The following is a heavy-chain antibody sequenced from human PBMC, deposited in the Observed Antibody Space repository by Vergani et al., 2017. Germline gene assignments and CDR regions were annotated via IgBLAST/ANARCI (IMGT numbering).Heavy chain of an antibody. CDR3: ARPHGDILPPDPRRLDY. CDR2: INPSGGST. Sequence: QVQLVQSGAEVKKPGASVKVSCKTSGYTFTNYYIHWVRQAPGKGLEWMGIINPSGGSTTYAKQFQGRLTMTRDTSTSTVYMDLSNLRSEDTAVYYCARPHGDILPPDPRRLDYWGQGTLVTVSS. J-gene: IGHJ4*02. V-gene: IGHV1-46*03. CDR1: GYTFTNYY.